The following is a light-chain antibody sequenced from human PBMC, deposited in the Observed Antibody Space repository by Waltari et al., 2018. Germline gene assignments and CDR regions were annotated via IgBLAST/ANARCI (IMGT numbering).Light chain of an antibody. CDR1: SSDIGTYNY. Sequence: QSALTQPASVSGSPGQSITISCTGTSSDIGTYNYVSWYQQRPGQAPKLMIYDVNNRPSGVSSRFSGSKSGNTASPSISGLQSEDEAEYYCSSYRSSVIYVFGTGTKVTVL. J-gene: IGLJ1*01. CDR3: SSYRSSVIYV. CDR2: DVN. V-gene: IGLV2-14*01.